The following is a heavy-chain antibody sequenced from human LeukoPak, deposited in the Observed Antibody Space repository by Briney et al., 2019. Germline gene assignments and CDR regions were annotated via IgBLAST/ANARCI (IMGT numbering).Heavy chain of an antibody. CDR2: HYHTGTT. CDR3: ARVPIPVITIYGVVTARGYYYMDV. D-gene: IGHD3-3*01. Sequence: SETLSLTCTVAGYSITSDHYWCCLRQSPGKGLGWIGTHYHTGTTYNNPSLKSRVTISVDTSQNQFSLKLSSVTAADTAVCYCARVPIPVITIYGVVTARGYYYMDVWGKGTTVTVSS. J-gene: IGHJ6*03. CDR1: GYSITSDHY. V-gene: IGHV4-38-2*02.